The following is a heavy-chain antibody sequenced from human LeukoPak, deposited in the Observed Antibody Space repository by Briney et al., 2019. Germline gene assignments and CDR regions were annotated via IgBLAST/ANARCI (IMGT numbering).Heavy chain of an antibody. D-gene: IGHD6-19*01. Sequence: ASVKVSCKVSGYTLTELSIHWVRQAPGKGLEWMGGFDPEDGETIYAQKFQGRVTMTEDTSTDTAYMELSSLRSEDTAVYYCAIARQWLLGLGYWGQGTLVTVSS. J-gene: IGHJ4*02. CDR3: AIARQWLLGLGY. V-gene: IGHV1-24*01. CDR1: GYTLTELS. CDR2: FDPEDGET.